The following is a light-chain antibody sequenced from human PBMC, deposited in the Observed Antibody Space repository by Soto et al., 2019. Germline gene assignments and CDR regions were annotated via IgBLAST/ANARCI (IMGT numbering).Light chain of an antibody. Sequence: QSVLTQPASVSGSPGQSITISCTGTSSDIGTYKYVSWFQHHPGKAPKLIIFEVSNRPSGVPDRLSASKSGTSGSLAITGLQAEDEGHYYCQSYDRGLTAYVFGTGTKLTVL. CDR2: EVS. V-gene: IGLV2-14*01. CDR3: QSYDRGLTAYV. CDR1: SSDIGTYKY. J-gene: IGLJ1*01.